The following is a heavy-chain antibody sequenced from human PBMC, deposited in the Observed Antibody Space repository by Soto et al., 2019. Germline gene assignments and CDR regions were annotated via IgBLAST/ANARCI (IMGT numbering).Heavy chain of an antibody. CDR3: ARTPIIVGAYFDY. Sequence: SETLSLTCTVSGGSISSYYWSWIRQPPGKGLEWIGYIYYSGSTNYNPSLKSRVTISVDTSKNQFSLKLSSVTAADTAVYYCARTPIIVGAYFDYWGQGTLVTVSS. CDR2: IYYSGST. V-gene: IGHV4-59*01. CDR1: GGSISSYY. J-gene: IGHJ4*02. D-gene: IGHD1-26*01.